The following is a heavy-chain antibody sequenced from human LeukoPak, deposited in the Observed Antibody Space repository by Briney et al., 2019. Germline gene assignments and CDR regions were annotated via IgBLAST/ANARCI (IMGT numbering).Heavy chain of an antibody. J-gene: IGHJ3*02. D-gene: IGHD2-8*01. CDR3: ARQPLIDRADDAFDI. CDR2: IYTSGST. V-gene: IGHV4-61*02. CDR1: GGSISSGSYY. Sequence: SETLSLTCTVSGGSISSGSYYWSWIRQPAGKGLEWIGRIYTSGSTNYNPSLKSRVTISVDTSKNQFSLKLSSVTAADTAVYYCARQPLIDRADDAFDIWGQGTMVTVSS.